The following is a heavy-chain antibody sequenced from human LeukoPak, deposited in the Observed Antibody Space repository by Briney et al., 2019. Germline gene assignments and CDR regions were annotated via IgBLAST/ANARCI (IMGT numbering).Heavy chain of an antibody. CDR3: AKDTYTNIWYYFDY. CDR1: GFTFSDYY. Sequence: GGSLRLSCAASGFTFSDYYMSWIRQAPGKGLEWVSYISSSGSTIYYADSVKGRFTISRDNAKNSLYLQMNSLRPEDTALYYCAKDTYTNIWYYFDYWGQGTLVTVSS. J-gene: IGHJ4*02. V-gene: IGHV3-11*01. CDR2: ISSSGSTI. D-gene: IGHD2-2*02.